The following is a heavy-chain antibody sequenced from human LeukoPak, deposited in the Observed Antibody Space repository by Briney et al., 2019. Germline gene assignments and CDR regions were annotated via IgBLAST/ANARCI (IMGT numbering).Heavy chain of an antibody. Sequence: SVKVSCKASGGTFSSHAISWVRQAPGQGLEWMGRIIPIFGTANYAQKFQGRVTITTAESTSTAYMELSSLRSEDTAVYYCARASDYYGSGTYPYWGQGTLVTVSS. D-gene: IGHD3-10*01. CDR1: GGTFSSHA. V-gene: IGHV1-69*05. CDR2: IIPIFGTA. J-gene: IGHJ4*02. CDR3: ARASDYYGSGTYPY.